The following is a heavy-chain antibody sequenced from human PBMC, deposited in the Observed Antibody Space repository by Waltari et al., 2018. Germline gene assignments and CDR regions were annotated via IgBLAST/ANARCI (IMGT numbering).Heavy chain of an antibody. CDR3: ARGAASGKVDWFDP. J-gene: IGHJ5*02. CDR1: GFTFSTCA. Sequence: EVQLLESGGDVVQPGGSLRLSCAASGFTFSTCAMMWVRQAPGKGLEWVSTVTGSGSYTFYADSVRGRFIISRDNSKDTLHLQLNSLRAEDTAVYYCARGAASGKVDWFDPWGQGTLVTVSS. V-gene: IGHV3-23*01. D-gene: IGHD6-13*01. CDR2: VTGSGSYT.